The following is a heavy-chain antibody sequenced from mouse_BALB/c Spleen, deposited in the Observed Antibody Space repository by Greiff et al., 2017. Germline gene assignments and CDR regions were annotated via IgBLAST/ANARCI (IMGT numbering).Heavy chain of an antibody. Sequence: EVKLQESGPSLVKPSQTLSLTCSVTGDSITSGYWNWIRKFPGNKLEYMGYISYSGSTYYNPSLKSRISITRDTSKNQYYLQLNSVTTEDTATYYCARRSMITTWCAYWGQGTLVTVSA. CDR3: ARRSMITTWCAY. D-gene: IGHD2-4*01. CDR1: GDSITSGY. CDR2: ISYSGST. V-gene: IGHV3-8*02. J-gene: IGHJ3*01.